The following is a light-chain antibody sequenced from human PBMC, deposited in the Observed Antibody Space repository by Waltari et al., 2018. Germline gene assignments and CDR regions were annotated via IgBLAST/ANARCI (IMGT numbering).Light chain of an antibody. CDR2: GNS. Sequence: QSVLTQPPSVSGAPGQSVTISCTGSSSNIGAGYDVHWYQQPPGTAPKLLMYGNSNRPSGVPDRFSGAKSGTAASLAITGLQAEDEADYYGQSYDSSLSGSRVFGGGTKLTVL. CDR1: SSNIGAGYD. J-gene: IGLJ2*01. V-gene: IGLV1-40*01. CDR3: QSYDSSLSGSRV.